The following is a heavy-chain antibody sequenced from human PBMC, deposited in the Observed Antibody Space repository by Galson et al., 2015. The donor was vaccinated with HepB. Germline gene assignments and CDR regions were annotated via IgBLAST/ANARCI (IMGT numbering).Heavy chain of an antibody. Sequence: SVKVSCKASGGTFSSYAISWVRQAPGQGLEWMGGIIPIFGTANYAQKFQGRVTITADESTSTAYMELSSLRSEDTAVYYCARVRSGDYYGDPPLYYYYGMDVWGQGTTVTVSS. J-gene: IGHJ6*02. D-gene: IGHD4-17*01. CDR2: IIPIFGTA. CDR1: GGTFSSYA. V-gene: IGHV1-69*13. CDR3: ARVRSGDYYGDPPLYYYYGMDV.